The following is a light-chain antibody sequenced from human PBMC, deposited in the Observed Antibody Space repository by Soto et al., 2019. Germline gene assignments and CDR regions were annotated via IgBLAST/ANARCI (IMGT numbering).Light chain of an antibody. CDR1: SSNIGNNY. Sequence: VLTQPPSVSAAPGQKVTISCSGSSSNIGNNYVSWYQQLPGTAPKILIYDNNKRPSGIPDRFSGSKSGTSATLGITGLQTGDEADYYCGTWDSSLSAYVFGTGTKVTVL. CDR3: GTWDSSLSAYV. CDR2: DNN. J-gene: IGLJ1*01. V-gene: IGLV1-51*01.